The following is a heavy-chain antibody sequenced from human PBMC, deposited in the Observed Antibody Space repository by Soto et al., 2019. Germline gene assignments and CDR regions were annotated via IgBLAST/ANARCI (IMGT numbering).Heavy chain of an antibody. CDR2: INPNSGGT. CDR1: GYTFTGYY. V-gene: IGHV1-2*04. CDR3: ARDLPCSSTSCPARGGYGMDV. D-gene: IGHD2-2*01. Sequence: GASVKVSCKASGYTFTGYYMHWVRQAPGRGLEWMGWINPNSGGTNYAQKFQGWVTMTRDTSISTAYMELSRLRSDDTAVYYCARDLPCSSTSCPARGGYGMDVWGQGTTVTVSS. J-gene: IGHJ6*02.